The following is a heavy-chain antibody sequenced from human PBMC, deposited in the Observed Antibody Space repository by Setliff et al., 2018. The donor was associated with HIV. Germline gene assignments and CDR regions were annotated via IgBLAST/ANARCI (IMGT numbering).Heavy chain of an antibody. Sequence: SETLSLTCAVYGGSFTSYYWTWIRQTPGKDLEWIGEINHNGGTNYNPSLKSRVTISVDTSKNQFFLSLTSVTAADTAVYYCARCYFRGSGFFVRYFDFWGQGSLVTVSS. CDR1: GGSFTSYY. CDR3: ARCYFRGSGFFVRYFDF. J-gene: IGHJ4*02. D-gene: IGHD3-3*01. CDR2: INHNGGT. V-gene: IGHV4-34*01.